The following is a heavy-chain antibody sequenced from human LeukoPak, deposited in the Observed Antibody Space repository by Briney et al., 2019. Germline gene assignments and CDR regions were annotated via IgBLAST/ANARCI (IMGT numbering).Heavy chain of an antibody. V-gene: IGHV3-74*01. J-gene: IGHJ4*02. Sequence: GGSLRLSCAASGFTFSSYWMHWVRQAPGKGLVWVSRINSDGSSTTYADSVKGRFTISRDNARNTLYLQMNNLRAEDTAVYCCARDAEVPYFDYWGQGTLVTVSS. CDR1: GFTFSSYW. CDR2: INSDGSST. CDR3: ARDAEVPYFDY.